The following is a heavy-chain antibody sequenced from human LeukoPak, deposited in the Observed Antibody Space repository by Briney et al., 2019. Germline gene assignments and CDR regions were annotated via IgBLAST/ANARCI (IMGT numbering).Heavy chain of an antibody. CDR1: GGSISSYY. V-gene: IGHV4-59*01. J-gene: IGHJ6*03. CDR3: ARGGHYYYYYYYMDV. D-gene: IGHD3-16*01. Sequence: SETLSLTCTVSGGSISSYYWSWIRQPPGKGLEWIGYIYYSGSTNYNPSLKSRVTISVDTSKNQFSLKLSSVTAADTAVYYCARGGHYYYYYYYMDVWGKGPTVTVSS. CDR2: IYYSGST.